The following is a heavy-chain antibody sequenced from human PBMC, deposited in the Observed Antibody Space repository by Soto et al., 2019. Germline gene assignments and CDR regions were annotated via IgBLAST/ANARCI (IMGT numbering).Heavy chain of an antibody. CDR1: GFTFSTYW. D-gene: IGHD2-2*01. CDR3: ATAISSSFSNFDY. J-gene: IGHJ4*02. CDR2: IKEDGSEE. V-gene: IGHV3-7*01. Sequence: EVQLVQPGGDVVQPGGSLRLSCVASGFTFSTYWMTWVRQAPGMGLEWVAGIKEDGSEEVYVDSVKGRFSISRDNAKTSLYLQLNSLRAEDTAVYFCATAISSSFSNFDYWGQGSLVTVSS.